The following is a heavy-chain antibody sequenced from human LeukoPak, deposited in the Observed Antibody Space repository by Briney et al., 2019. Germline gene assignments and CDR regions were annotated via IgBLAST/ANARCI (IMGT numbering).Heavy chain of an antibody. CDR2: INHSGST. D-gene: IGHD1-26*01. CDR3: ARGRIAISGSYAY. J-gene: IGHJ4*02. CDR1: GGSFSGYY. V-gene: IGHV4-34*01. Sequence: SETLSLTCAVYGGSFSGYYWSWIRQPPGNGLEWIGEINHSGSTNYNPSLKSRVTISVDTSKNQFSLKLSSVTAADTAVYYCARGRIAISGSYAYWGQGTLVTVSS.